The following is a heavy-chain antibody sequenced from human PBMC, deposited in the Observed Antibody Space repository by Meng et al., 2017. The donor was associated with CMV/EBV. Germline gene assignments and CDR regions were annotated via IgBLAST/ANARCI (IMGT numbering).Heavy chain of an antibody. CDR2: ISYDGSNK. J-gene: IGHJ3*02. CDR3: ARDSRVVVVPAAIRAAFDI. Sequence: GGSLGLSCAASGFTSGSYAMHWVRQAPGKGLEWVAVISYDGSNKYYADSVKGRFTISRDNSKNTLYLQMNSLRAEDTAVYYCARDSRVVVVPAAIRAAFDIWGQGTMVTVSS. CDR1: GFTSGSYA. D-gene: IGHD2-2*01. V-gene: IGHV3-30-3*01.